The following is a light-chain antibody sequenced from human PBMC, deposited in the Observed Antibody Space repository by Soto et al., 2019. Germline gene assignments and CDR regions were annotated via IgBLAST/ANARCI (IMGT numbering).Light chain of an antibody. J-gene: IGLJ3*02. CDR2: ENN. Sequence: QSVLTQPPSVSGAPGQRVTMSCTGSSSNIGAGYDVHWYQQLPGAAPKLLIYENNNRPAGVPDRFSGSKSGTSASLAIIGLQAEDEADYYCQSYDRSLSGSVFGGGTKVTVL. CDR1: SSNIGAGYD. CDR3: QSYDRSLSGSV. V-gene: IGLV1-40*01.